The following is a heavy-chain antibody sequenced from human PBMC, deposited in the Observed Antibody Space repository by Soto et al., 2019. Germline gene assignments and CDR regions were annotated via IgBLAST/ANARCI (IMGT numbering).Heavy chain of an antibody. CDR2: IIPIFGTA. J-gene: IGHJ6*02. V-gene: IGHV1-69*01. CDR3: ARAGGYSGYDYYYGMDV. Sequence: QVQLVQSGAEVKKPGSSVKVSCKASGGTFSSYAISWVRQAPGQGLEWMGGIIPIFGTANYAQKFQGRVTITADESTSTAYMELSSLRPEDTAVYYCARAGGYSGYDYYYGMDVWGQGTTVTVSS. CDR1: GGTFSSYA. D-gene: IGHD5-12*01.